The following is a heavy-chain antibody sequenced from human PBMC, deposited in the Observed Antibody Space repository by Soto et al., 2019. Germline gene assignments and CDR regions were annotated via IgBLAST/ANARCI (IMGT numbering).Heavy chain of an antibody. V-gene: IGHV3-66*01. CDR3: ARDYYGSGSYYNSFDY. CDR1: GFTVSSNY. J-gene: IGHJ4*02. CDR2: IYSGGST. Sequence: VQLVESGGGLVQPGGSLRLSCAASGFTVSSNYMSWVRQAPGKGMEWVSVIYSGGSTYYADSVKGRFTISRDNSKNTLYLQMNSLRAEDTAVYYCARDYYGSGSYYNSFDYWGQGTLVTVSS. D-gene: IGHD3-10*01.